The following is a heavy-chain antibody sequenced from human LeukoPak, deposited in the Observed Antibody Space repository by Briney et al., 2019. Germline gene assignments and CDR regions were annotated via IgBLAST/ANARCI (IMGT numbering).Heavy chain of an antibody. CDR3: ARLPYDSRMHYYYGMDV. CDR2: IYPGDSDT. D-gene: IGHD3-22*01. J-gene: IGHJ6*02. Sequence: GESLKISCKGSGYSFTSYWIGWVRQMPGKGLEWMGIIYPGDSDTRYSPSFQGQVTISADKSISTAYLQWSSLKASDTAMYYCARLPYDSRMHYYYGMDVWGQGTTVTVSS. CDR1: GYSFTSYW. V-gene: IGHV5-51*01.